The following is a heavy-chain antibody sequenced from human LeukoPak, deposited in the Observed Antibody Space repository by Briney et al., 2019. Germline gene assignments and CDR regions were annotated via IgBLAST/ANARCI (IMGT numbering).Heavy chain of an antibody. J-gene: IGHJ4*02. D-gene: IGHD4-17*01. CDR3: VKDLGYGDGLWASPFDY. CDR1: GFTLSNYA. Sequence: GGSLRLSCAASGFTLSNYAMHWVRQAPGKGLEYVSAISTSGGSTYYADSVKGRFTISRDNSKNTVYLQMSSLRAEDTAVYYCVKDLGYGDGLWASPFDYWGQGTLVTVSS. V-gene: IGHV3-64D*06. CDR2: ISTSGGST.